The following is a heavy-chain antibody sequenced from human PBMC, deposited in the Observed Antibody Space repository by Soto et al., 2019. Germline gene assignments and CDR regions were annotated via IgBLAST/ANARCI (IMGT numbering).Heavy chain of an antibody. CDR1: GFTFSSYG. CDR2: IWYDGSNK. CDR3: ARNGSPSPRAYFFDY. D-gene: IGHD2-15*01. V-gene: IGHV3-33*01. Sequence: QSVGSLRLSCAASGFTFSSYGMHWVRQAPGKGLEWVAVIWYDGSNKYYADSVKGRFTISRDNSKNTLYLQMNSLRAEDTAVYYCARNGSPSPRAYFFDYWGQGTLVTVSS. J-gene: IGHJ4*02.